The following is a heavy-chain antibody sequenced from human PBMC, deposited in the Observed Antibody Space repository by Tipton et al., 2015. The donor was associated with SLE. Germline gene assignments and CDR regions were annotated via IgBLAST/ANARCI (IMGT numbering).Heavy chain of an antibody. CDR3: ARGGLLQSAFDI. CDR2: IYYSGST. V-gene: IGHV4-59*01. Sequence: TLSLTCTVSGGSISSYYWSWIRQPPGKGLEWIGYIYYSGSTNYNPSLKSRVTISVDTSKNQFSRKLSSVTAADTAVYYCARGGLLQSAFDIWGQGTMVTVSS. D-gene: IGHD2-15*01. J-gene: IGHJ3*02. CDR1: GGSISSYY.